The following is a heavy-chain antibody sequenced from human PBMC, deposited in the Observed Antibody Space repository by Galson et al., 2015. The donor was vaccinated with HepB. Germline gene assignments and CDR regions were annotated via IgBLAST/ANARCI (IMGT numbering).Heavy chain of an antibody. V-gene: IGHV4-28*01. CDR1: GYSISRSNW. D-gene: IGHD1-14*01. CDR2: IFYSGTT. CDR3: ARTFLTTYGVDV. Sequence: ETLSLTCAVSGYSISRSNWWGWIRQPPGKGLEWIGYIFYSGTTYYNPSLESRGTMSLDTSRNQFSLKLTSVTAVDTAVYYCARTFLTTYGVDVWGQGTTVTVSS. J-gene: IGHJ6*02.